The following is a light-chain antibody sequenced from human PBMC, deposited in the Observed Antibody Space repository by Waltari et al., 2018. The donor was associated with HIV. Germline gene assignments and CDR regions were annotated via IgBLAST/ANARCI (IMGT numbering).Light chain of an antibody. J-gene: IGLJ2*01. CDR3: QVWDSSTAV. V-gene: IGLV3-9*01. CDR1: NIGSKN. CDR2: RDT. Sequence: SYDLTQPLSVSVALGQTARVTCAGNNIGSKNVHWYQQKPGQAPVLVIYRDTNRPSVIPERFSGSNSGNTATLTISRAQAGDEADYYCQVWDSSTAVFGGGTKLTVL.